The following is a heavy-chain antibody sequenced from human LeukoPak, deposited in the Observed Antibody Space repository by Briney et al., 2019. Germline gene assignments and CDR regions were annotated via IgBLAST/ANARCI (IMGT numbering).Heavy chain of an antibody. CDR3: ARVTGGRYCSTTSCYMRGWFDP. D-gene: IGHD2-2*02. V-gene: IGHV1-69*06. CDR2: IMPMFGKT. J-gene: IGHJ5*02. Sequence: ASVKVSCKASGGTFSSYDISWVRQAPGQGLEWMGGIMPMFGKTNYAQKFQGRVTTTADKATSTAYMELSSLRSEDTAVYYCARVTGGRYCSTTSCYMRGWFDPWGQGTLVTVSS. CDR1: GGTFSSYD.